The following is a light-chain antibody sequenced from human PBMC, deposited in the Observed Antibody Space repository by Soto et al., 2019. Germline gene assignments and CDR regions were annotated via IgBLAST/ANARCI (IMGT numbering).Light chain of an antibody. J-gene: IGKJ1*01. Sequence: DIQITQSPSTLSPSVRDRVTITCRASQSISSRLAWYQQKPGNAPQVLIYDASSLESGVPSRFSGSGSGTEFTLTISRLQPDDFATYYCQQYNSYSWTFGQGTKVDIK. CDR2: DAS. V-gene: IGKV1-5*01. CDR3: QQYNSYSWT. CDR1: QSISSR.